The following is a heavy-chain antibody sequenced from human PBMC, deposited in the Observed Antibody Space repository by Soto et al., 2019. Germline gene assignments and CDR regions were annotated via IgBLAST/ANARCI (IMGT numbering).Heavy chain of an antibody. CDR1: GGSFSGYY. CDR2: INHSGST. V-gene: IGHV4-34*01. J-gene: IGHJ4*02. Sequence: PSETLSLTCAVYGGSFSGYYWSWIRQPPGKGLEWIGEINHSGSTNYNPSLKSRVTISVDTSKNQFSLKLSSVTAADTAVYYCARGPDPYDYVWGSYRSYFDYCGQGTMVTVYS. D-gene: IGHD3-16*02. CDR3: ARGPDPYDYVWGSYRSYFDY.